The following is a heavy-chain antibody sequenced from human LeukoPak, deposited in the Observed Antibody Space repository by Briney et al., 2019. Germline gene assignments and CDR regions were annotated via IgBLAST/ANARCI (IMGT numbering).Heavy chain of an antibody. CDR3: ARGLPVVPAAMSGSWFDP. Sequence: SETLSLTCAVYGGSFSGYYWSWIRQPPGKGLEWIGEINHSGSTNYNPSLKSRVAISVDTSKNQFSLKLSSVTAADTAVYYCARGLPVVPAAMSGSWFDPWGQGTLVTVSS. D-gene: IGHD2-2*01. CDR1: GGSFSGYY. V-gene: IGHV4-34*01. CDR2: INHSGST. J-gene: IGHJ5*02.